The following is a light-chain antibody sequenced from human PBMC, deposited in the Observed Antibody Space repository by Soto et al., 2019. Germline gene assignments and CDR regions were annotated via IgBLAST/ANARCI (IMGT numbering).Light chain of an antibody. Sequence: EFVLTQSPGTLSLSPGERATLSCRASQTVRNNYLAWYQQQPGHAPRLLIYDASRRAPGIPDRFSGGGSGKDFTFTISRLEPEDFAVYYCQKYGSSYTFGQGTKVDIK. V-gene: IGKV3-20*01. CDR3: QKYGSSYT. CDR1: QTVRNNY. J-gene: IGKJ2*01. CDR2: DAS.